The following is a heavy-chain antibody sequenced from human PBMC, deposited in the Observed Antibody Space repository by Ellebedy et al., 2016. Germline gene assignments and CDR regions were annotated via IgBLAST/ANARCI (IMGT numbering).Heavy chain of an antibody. Sequence: ASVKVSCKASGYTFSGYYIHWVRQAPGQGLEWMGRINPNSGVTNYAQKFQGWVTMTRDTSLSTAYMELSRLTSDDTAVYYCARDIGFDAFDIWGQGTMVTVSS. CDR2: INPNSGVT. J-gene: IGHJ3*02. CDR3: ARDIGFDAFDI. CDR1: GYTFSGYY. V-gene: IGHV1-2*04.